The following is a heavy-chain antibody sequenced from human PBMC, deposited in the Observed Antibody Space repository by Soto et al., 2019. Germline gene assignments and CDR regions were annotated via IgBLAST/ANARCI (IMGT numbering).Heavy chain of an antibody. Sequence: EVQLLESGGGLVQPGGSLVLSCAASGFTFSSYAMSWVRQAPGKGLEWVSSISGGGNDAYYADSVKGRFTISRDNSRNTMYLHMNSLRADDTAVHYCAMSVFFASPGIEPFDFWGQGTLVTVSS. CDR2: ISGGGNDA. D-gene: IGHD3-16*01. V-gene: IGHV3-23*01. CDR1: GFTFSSYA. J-gene: IGHJ4*02. CDR3: AMSVFFASPGIEPFDF.